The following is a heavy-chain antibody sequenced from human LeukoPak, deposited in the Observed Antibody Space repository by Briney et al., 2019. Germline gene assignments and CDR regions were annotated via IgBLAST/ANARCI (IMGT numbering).Heavy chain of an antibody. J-gene: IGHJ6*03. D-gene: IGHD3-3*01. Sequence: SETLSLTCTVSGDSISSYYWSWIRQPPGKGLEWIGEINHSGSTNYNPSLKSRVTISVDTSKNQFSLKLSSVTAADTAVYYCARRGLRFLYYYMDVWGKGTTVTVSS. CDR1: GDSISSYY. V-gene: IGHV4-34*01. CDR3: ARRGLRFLYYYMDV. CDR2: INHSGST.